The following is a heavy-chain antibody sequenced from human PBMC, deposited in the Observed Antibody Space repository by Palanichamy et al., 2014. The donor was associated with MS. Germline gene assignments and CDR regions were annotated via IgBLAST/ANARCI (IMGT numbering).Heavy chain of an antibody. CDR3: TRDKGYFCFDY. CDR1: GFTFSNSW. CDR2: INEDGSVK. J-gene: IGHJ4*02. D-gene: IGHD3-22*01. V-gene: IGHV3-7*01. Sequence: EAQLVESGGGFVQPGGSLRLSCAASGFTFSNSWMTWVRQAPGKGLEWVANINEDGSVKNYVDSVKGRFTISRDNARNLLYLQVNSLRVEDTAVYYCTRDKGYFCFDYWGQGTLVTVAS.